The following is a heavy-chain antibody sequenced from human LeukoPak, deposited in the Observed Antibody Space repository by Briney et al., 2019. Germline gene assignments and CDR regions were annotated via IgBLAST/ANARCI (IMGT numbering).Heavy chain of an antibody. Sequence: ASLKVSCKASGYTFTSYYMSWVRQAPGQGLEWMGWIKPNSSDTNYAEKVKGRFTMTRDTSMSTDYMELSSLRSDDTAVYYCARTLYSSGWYGGARQGPSFDYWGQGTLVTVSS. CDR2: IKPNSSDT. CDR3: ARTLYSSGWYGGARQGPSFDY. CDR1: GYTFTSYY. J-gene: IGHJ4*02. D-gene: IGHD6-19*01. V-gene: IGHV1-2*02.